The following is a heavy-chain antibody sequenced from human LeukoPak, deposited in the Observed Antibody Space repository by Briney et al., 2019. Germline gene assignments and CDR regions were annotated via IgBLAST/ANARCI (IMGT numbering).Heavy chain of an antibody. CDR1: GFTFSSYA. V-gene: IGHV3-23*01. CDR3: AKEKDSYGYNYYGLDV. Sequence: PGGSLRLSCAASGFTFSSYAMSWVRQAPGKGLEWVSSISGGGGSTYYADSAKGLFTISRENSKNTLYVQMNSLRAEDTAVYYCAKEKDSYGYNYYGLDVWGQGTTVTVSS. CDR2: ISGGGGST. D-gene: IGHD5-18*01. J-gene: IGHJ6*02.